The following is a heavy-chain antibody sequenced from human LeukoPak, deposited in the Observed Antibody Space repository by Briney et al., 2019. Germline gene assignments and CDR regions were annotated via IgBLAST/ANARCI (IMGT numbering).Heavy chain of an antibody. CDR3: ARYYGSGTYSLDY. Sequence: GGSLRLSCAASGFTFSSYYMHWVRQAPGKGLVWVSRINSDGGSTSYAVSVKGRFTISRDNAKNTLYLQMNSLRAEDTAVYYCARYYGSGTYSLDYWGQGTLVTVSS. V-gene: IGHV3-74*01. CDR1: GFTFSSYY. J-gene: IGHJ4*02. D-gene: IGHD3-10*01. CDR2: INSDGGST.